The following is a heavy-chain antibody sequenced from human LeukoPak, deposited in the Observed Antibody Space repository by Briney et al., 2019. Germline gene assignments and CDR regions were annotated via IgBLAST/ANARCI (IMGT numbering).Heavy chain of an antibody. D-gene: IGHD4/OR15-4a*01. J-gene: IGHJ4*02. CDR1: EFTFSSYW. V-gene: IGHV3-7*01. CDR2: IKQDGSEK. CDR3: ARVFGAGYSDY. Sequence: PGGSLRLSCAASEFTFSSYWMSWVRQAPGKGLEWVASIKQDGSEKHYVDSVKGRVTISRDNAKNSLYLQMNSLRAEDTAVYYCARVFGAGYSDYWGQGTLVTVSS.